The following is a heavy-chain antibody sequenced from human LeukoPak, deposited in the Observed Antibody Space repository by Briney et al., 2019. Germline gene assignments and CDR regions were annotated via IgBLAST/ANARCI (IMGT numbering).Heavy chain of an antibody. CDR3: ASILRTYYYDSSAGAFDI. D-gene: IGHD3-22*01. V-gene: IGHV3-48*03. Sequence: TGGSPRLSCAASGFTFSNYEMHWVRQAPGKGLEWVSSISYSGTNTFYADSVKGRFTISRDFAKNSLYLQMNSLRAEDTAVYYCASILRTYYYDSSAGAFDIWGQGTMVTVSS. CDR1: GFTFSNYE. J-gene: IGHJ3*02. CDR2: ISYSGTNT.